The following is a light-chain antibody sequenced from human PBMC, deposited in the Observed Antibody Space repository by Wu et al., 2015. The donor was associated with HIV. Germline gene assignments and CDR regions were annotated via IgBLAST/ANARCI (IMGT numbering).Light chain of an antibody. CDR2: GAS. J-gene: IGKJ5*01. Sequence: EIVLTQSPGTLSLSPGERATLSCRASQTVISSYLAWYQQKPGQAPRLLISGASNRATGVPDRFSGVGYGTDFSLVISSLEPEDSAVYYCQQYGIPPVTFGQGSRLEIK. CDR3: QQYGIPPVT. V-gene: IGKV3-20*01. CDR1: QTVISSY.